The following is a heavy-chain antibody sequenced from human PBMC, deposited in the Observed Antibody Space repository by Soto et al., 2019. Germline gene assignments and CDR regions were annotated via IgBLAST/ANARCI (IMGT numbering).Heavy chain of an antibody. D-gene: IGHD3-10*01. CDR3: ARLGPGGWSKDWFDT. Sequence: SETLSLTCTVSGGSISSYYWSWIRRPPGKGLEWIGYIYYSGSTNYNPSLKSRVTISVDTSKNQFSLKLSSVTAANTVVYYCARLGPGGWSKDWFDTWGQETLVTVSS. V-gene: IGHV4-59*08. J-gene: IGHJ5*02. CDR1: GGSISSYY. CDR2: IYYSGST.